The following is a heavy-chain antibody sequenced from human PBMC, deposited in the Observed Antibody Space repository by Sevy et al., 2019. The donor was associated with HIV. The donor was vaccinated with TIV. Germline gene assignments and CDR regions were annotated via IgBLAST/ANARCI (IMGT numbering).Heavy chain of an antibody. CDR2: LSFGCGEI. J-gene: IGHJ4*02. Sequence: GGCLRLSCAASGFTFNKYSMSWVRQPPGKGLEWVATLSFGCGEINYADSVKGRFTISRDNSQNSFYLQMNNLRAEDTALYYCAREGCTKPHDYWGQGTLVTVSS. V-gene: IGHV3-23*01. CDR1: GFTFNKYS. D-gene: IGHD2-8*01. CDR3: AREGCTKPHDY.